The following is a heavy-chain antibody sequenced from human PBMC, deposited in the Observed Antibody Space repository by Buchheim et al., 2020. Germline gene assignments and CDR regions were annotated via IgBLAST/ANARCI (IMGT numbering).Heavy chain of an antibody. J-gene: IGHJ5*02. CDR1: GFSFSSSW. V-gene: IGHV3-7*01. CDR2: IKGDETEK. D-gene: IGHD2-2*01. CDR3: GRCYAAIPGWFDP. Sequence: LVGSGGGLVQPGGSLRLSCVTSGFSFSSSWMSWVRQAPGKGLEWVANIKGDETEKYFVDSVRGRFTISRDNAKNSLYLQMNTLRVEDTAVYYCGRCYAAIPGWFDPWGLGTL.